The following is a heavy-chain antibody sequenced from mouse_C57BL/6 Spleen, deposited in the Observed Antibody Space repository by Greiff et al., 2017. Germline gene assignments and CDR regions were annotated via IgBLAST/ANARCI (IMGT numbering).Heavy chain of an antibody. CDR2: ISSGSSTI. Sequence: EVQRVESGGGLVKPGGSLKLSCAASGFPFSDYGMHWVRQAPEKGLEWVAYISSGSSTIYYADTVKGRFTISRDNAKNTLFLQMTSLRSEDTAMYYCARKLRSLYAMDYWGQGTSVTVSS. CDR3: ARKLRSLYAMDY. D-gene: IGHD1-1*01. V-gene: IGHV5-17*01. CDR1: GFPFSDYG. J-gene: IGHJ4*01.